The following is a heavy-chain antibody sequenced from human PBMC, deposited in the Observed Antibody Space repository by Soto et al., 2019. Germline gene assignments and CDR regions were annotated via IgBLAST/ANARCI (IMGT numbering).Heavy chain of an antibody. V-gene: IGHV3-23*01. CDR2: ISGSGGST. D-gene: IGHD6-19*01. J-gene: IGHJ5*02. CDR3: AKDPSGWYAHNWFDP. Sequence: EVQLLESGGGLVQPGGSLRLSCAASGFTFSSYAMSWVRQAPGKGLEWVSAISGSGGSTYYADSVKGRFTISRDNSKNTLYLQRNSLRAEDTAVYYCAKDPSGWYAHNWFDPWGQGTLVTVSS. CDR1: GFTFSSYA.